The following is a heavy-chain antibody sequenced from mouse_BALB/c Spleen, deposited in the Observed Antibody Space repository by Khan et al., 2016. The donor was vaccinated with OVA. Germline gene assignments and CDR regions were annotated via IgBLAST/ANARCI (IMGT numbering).Heavy chain of an antibody. J-gene: IGHJ3*01. CDR2: INPSNTYT. CDR3: VREVAYHSSDGWFAY. Sequence: QVQLKESGAELARPGASVKMSCKTSGYTFTSYTMHWVRQRPGQAPEWIGHINPSNTYTNYNQNFKDKATLIVDKSSTTASMQLTSLTSEDSADNYCVREVAYHSSDGWFAYGGQGTLVTVSA. D-gene: IGHD2-12*01. V-gene: IGHV1-4*01. CDR1: GYTFTSYT.